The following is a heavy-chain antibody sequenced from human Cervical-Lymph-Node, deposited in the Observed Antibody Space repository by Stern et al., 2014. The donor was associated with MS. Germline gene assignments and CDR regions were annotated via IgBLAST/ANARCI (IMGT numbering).Heavy chain of an antibody. D-gene: IGHD4-23*01. Sequence: VQLVESGAEVKKPGASVKVSCKASGYTFTSYYMHWVRQAPGQGLEWMGIINPSGGSTSYAQKFQGGVTMTRDTSTSTVYMELSSLRSEDTAVYYCAREWYGGNSGETYYGMDVWGQGTTVTVSS. V-gene: IGHV1-46*03. J-gene: IGHJ6*02. CDR2: INPSGGST. CDR1: GYTFTSYY. CDR3: AREWYGGNSGETYYGMDV.